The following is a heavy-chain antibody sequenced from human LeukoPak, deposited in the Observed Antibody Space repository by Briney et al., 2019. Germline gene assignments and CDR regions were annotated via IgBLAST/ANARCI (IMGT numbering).Heavy chain of an antibody. D-gene: IGHD3-22*01. CDR1: GGSFSGYY. CDR3: AVSYYYDSSGHLPAGY. Sequence: SETLSLTCAVYGGSFSGYYWSWIRQPPGKGLEWIGEINHSGSTNYNPSLKSRVTIPVDTSKNQFSLKLSSVTAADTAMYYCAVSYYYDSSGHLPAGYWGQGTLVTVSS. CDR2: INHSGST. V-gene: IGHV4-34*01. J-gene: IGHJ4*02.